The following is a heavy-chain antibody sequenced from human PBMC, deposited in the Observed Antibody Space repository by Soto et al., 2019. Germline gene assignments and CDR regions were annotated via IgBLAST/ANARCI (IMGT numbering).Heavy chain of an antibody. CDR2: INWDGYSI. V-gene: IGHV3-9*01. CDR1: GFNFDDHV. J-gene: IGHJ6*02. D-gene: IGHD3-3*01. CDR3: ARSWSGSTSGRVDV. Sequence: VQLVEFGGGLVHPGRSLRLSCVGAGFNFDDHVMHWVRQAPGKGLEWVGHINWDGYSIGYGGSVRGRFTISRDNAKNTLYLQMNSLRREDTALYFCARSWSGSTSGRVDVWGQGTTVTVSS.